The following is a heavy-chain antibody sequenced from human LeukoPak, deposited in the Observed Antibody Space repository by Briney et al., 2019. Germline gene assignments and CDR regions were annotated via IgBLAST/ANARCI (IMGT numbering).Heavy chain of an antibody. CDR2: IIPIFGTA. V-gene: IGHV1-69*01. CDR1: GGTFSSYA. Sequence: GSSVKVSCKASGGTFSSYAISWVRQAPGQGLEWMGGIIPIFGTANYAQKFQGRVTITADESTSTAYMELSSLRSEDTAVYYCARDQVSRYYDSSGYYYSYYYCGMDVWGQGTTVTVSS. J-gene: IGHJ6*02. D-gene: IGHD3-22*01. CDR3: ARDQVSRYYDSSGYYYSYYYCGMDV.